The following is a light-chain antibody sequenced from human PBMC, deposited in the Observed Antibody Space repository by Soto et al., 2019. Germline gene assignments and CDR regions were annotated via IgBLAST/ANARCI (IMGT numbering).Light chain of an antibody. V-gene: IGKV3-11*01. CDR3: QQRSNWPRFT. Sequence: EIVLTQSPATLSLSPGERATLSCRASQSVSSSLHWYQQKPGQAPRLLIYDASNRATGIPARFSGSGSGTDFTLTISSLEPEDFAVYYCQQRSNWPRFTFGPGTKVDIK. J-gene: IGKJ3*01. CDR1: QSVSSS. CDR2: DAS.